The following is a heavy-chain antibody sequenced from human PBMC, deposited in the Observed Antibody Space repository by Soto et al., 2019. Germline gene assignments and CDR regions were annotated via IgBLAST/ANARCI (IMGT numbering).Heavy chain of an antibody. Sequence: PGGSLRLSCAASGFTFSSYSMSWVRQAPGKGLEWVSSISSSSSYIYYADSVKGRFTISRDNARNSLYLQMNSLRAEDTAVYYCARVLLDTAMVTWEAGYYYGMDVWGQGTTVTVSS. CDR1: GFTFSSYS. CDR2: ISSSSSYI. D-gene: IGHD5-18*01. CDR3: ARVLLDTAMVTWEAGYYYGMDV. V-gene: IGHV3-21*01. J-gene: IGHJ6*02.